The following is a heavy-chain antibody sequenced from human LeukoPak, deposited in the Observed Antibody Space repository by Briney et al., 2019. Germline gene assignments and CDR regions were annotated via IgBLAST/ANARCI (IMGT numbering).Heavy chain of an antibody. CDR1: GFTVSRDF. Sequence: GGSLRLSCAASGFTVSRDFMTWVRQAPGKGLEWVSVIYSDGTTYYADSVKGRFTISRDNSKNTLYLQMNNLKGDDTAVYYCARGLNGGYSHYYFYFMDVWGKGTTVTVSS. D-gene: IGHD5-18*01. J-gene: IGHJ6*03. CDR3: ARGLNGGYSHYYFYFMDV. V-gene: IGHV3-53*01. CDR2: IYSDGTT.